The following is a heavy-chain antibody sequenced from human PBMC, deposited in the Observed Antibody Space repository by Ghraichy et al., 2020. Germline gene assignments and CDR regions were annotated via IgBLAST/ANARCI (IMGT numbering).Heavy chain of an antibody. CDR2: IYYSGST. CDR1: GGSISSYY. D-gene: IGHD4-17*01. Sequence: SETLSLTCTVSGGSISSYYWSWIRQPPGKGLEWIGYIYYSGSTNYNPSLKSRVTISVDTSKNQFSLKLSSVTAADTAVYYCARQNSTRDYGDYVGPNWYFDLWGRGTLVTVSS. V-gene: IGHV4-59*08. CDR3: ARQNSTRDYGDYVGPNWYFDL. J-gene: IGHJ2*01.